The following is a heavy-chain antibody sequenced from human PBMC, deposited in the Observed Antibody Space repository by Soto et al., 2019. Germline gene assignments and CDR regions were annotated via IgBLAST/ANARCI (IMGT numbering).Heavy chain of an antibody. CDR2: INSDGTRT. V-gene: IGHV3-74*01. J-gene: IGHJ6*03. Sequence: EVQLAESGGGLVQPGGSLRLSCAASGFTFSNYWMHWVRQAPGKGLVWVSRINSDGTRTNYADSVKGRFTISRDNAENTRYLQMNSLAAEDTAVYYCARVAVGYYYMDVWGKGTTVTVSS. CDR1: GFTFSNYW. CDR3: ARVAVGYYYMDV.